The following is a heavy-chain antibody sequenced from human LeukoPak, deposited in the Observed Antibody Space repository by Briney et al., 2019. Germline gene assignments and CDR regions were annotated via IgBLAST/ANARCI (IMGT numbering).Heavy chain of an antibody. CDR1: GFTFSSYS. Sequence: GGSLRLSCAASGFTFSSYSLNWVRQAPGKGLEWASSISSSSSYIYYKESVKGRFTLSRDNARNSLSLQMNSLRAEDTAVYYCSRAAAHLSHLWFGMDVWGKGTTVTVSS. CDR2: ISSSSSYI. D-gene: IGHD3-10*01. J-gene: IGHJ6*04. CDR3: SRAAAHLSHLWFGMDV. V-gene: IGHV3-21*01.